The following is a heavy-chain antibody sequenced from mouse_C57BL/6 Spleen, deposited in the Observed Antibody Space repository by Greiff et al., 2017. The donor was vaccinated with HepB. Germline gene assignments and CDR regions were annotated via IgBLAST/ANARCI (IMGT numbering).Heavy chain of an antibody. CDR2: IDPNSGGT. V-gene: IGHV1-72*01. CDR3: ARSGAVVADYFDY. CDR1: GYTFTSYW. J-gene: IGHJ2*01. Sequence: VQLQQPGVELVKPGASVKLSCKASGYTFTSYWMHWVKQRPGRGLEWIGRIDPNSGGTKYNEKFKSKATLTVDKPSSTAYMQLSSLTSEDSAVYSCARSGAVVADYFDYWGQGTTLTVSS. D-gene: IGHD1-1*01.